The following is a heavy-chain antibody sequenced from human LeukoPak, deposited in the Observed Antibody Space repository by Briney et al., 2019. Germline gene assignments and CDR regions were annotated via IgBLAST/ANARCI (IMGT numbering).Heavy chain of an antibody. V-gene: IGHV3-23*01. J-gene: IGHJ1*01. CDR2: ISGSGGST. Sequence: GGSLRLSCAASGFTFSSYAMSWVRQAPGKGLEWVSAISGSGGSTYYADSVKGRFAISRDNSKNTLYLQMNSLRAEDTAVYYCAKPPGYCSSTSCLAEYFQHWGQGTLVTVSS. CDR1: GFTFSSYA. D-gene: IGHD2-2*01. CDR3: AKPPGYCSSTSCLAEYFQH.